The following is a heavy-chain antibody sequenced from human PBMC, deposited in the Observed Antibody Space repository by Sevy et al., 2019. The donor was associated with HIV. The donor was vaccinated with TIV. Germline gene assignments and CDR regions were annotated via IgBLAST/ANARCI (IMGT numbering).Heavy chain of an antibody. D-gene: IGHD2-2*02. CDR1: GYTFTGYY. CDR3: AREGGYCSSTSCYSGYAFDY. Sequence: ASVKVSCKASGYTFTGYYMHWVRQAPGQGLEWMGWINPNSGGTNYAQKFQGWVTMTRDTSISTAYMVLSRLSSDDTAVYYCAREGGYCSSTSCYSGYAFDYWGQGTLVTVSS. J-gene: IGHJ4*02. CDR2: INPNSGGT. V-gene: IGHV1-2*04.